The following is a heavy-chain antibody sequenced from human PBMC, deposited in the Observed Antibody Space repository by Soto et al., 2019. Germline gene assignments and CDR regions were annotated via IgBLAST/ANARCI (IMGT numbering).Heavy chain of an antibody. V-gene: IGHV3-23*01. J-gene: IGHJ4*02. D-gene: IGHD3-10*01. Sequence: EVQLLESGGGLVQPGGSLRLSCAASGFTFSSYAMSWVRQAPGKGLEWVSAISGSGGSTYYADSVKGRFTISRDNSKNTLYLQMNSLRAEDTAVYYCAKDPMVRGFITCSFDYWGQGTLVTVSS. CDR3: AKDPMVRGFITCSFDY. CDR2: ISGSGGST. CDR1: GFTFSSYA.